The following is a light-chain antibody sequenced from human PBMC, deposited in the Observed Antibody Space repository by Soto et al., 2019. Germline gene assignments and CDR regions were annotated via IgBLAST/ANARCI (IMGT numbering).Light chain of an antibody. CDR1: QTLRNNY. Sequence: IVLTQSPGTLSLSPWERATLSCRSSQTLRNNYLAWYQQKRGQAPRLLIYGASSRATGIPDRFSGSGTGTDFTLTISSLEPEDFAVYYCQQRSNWPFNFGQGTRLEIK. J-gene: IGKJ5*01. CDR2: GAS. V-gene: IGKV3D-20*02. CDR3: QQRSNWPFN.